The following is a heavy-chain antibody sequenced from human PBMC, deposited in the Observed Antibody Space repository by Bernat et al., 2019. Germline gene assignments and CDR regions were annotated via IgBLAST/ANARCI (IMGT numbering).Heavy chain of an antibody. J-gene: IGHJ6*02. CDR2: INPNSGGT. CDR3: ARAMATIGDNYYYYGMDV. Sequence: QVQLVQSGAEVKKPGASVKVSCKASGYTFTGYYMHWVRQAPGQGLEWMGWINPNSGGTNYAQKFQGWVTMTRDTSISTAYMELSRLRSDDTVVYYCARAMATIGDNYYYYGMDVWGQGTTVTVSS. D-gene: IGHD5-24*01. CDR1: GYTFTGYY. V-gene: IGHV1-2*04.